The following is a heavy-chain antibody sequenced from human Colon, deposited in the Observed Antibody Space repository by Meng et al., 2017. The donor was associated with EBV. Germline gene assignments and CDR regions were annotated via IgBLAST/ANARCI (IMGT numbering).Heavy chain of an antibody. CDR1: GGSFSGYV. CDR2: VSHPGSA. V-gene: IGHV4-34*01. J-gene: IGHJ4*02. D-gene: IGHD3-9*01. Sequence: QWRLQQLGAGLLKPSETLSLTCTVNGGSFSGYVWSWVRQPPGKGMEWIGEVSHPGSANYNPSLKSRVTISVDASEKQFSLRLTSVTAADSAVYYCARVPTTGYKDHWGQGTLVTVSS. CDR3: ARVPTTGYKDH.